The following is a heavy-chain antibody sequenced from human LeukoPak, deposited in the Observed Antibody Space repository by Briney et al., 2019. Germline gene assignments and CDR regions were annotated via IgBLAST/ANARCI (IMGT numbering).Heavy chain of an antibody. CDR1: GCTFIVSY. D-gene: IGHD1-26*01. CDR2: INPTSGVT. CDR3: ARDMYSGTYGH. Sequence: VASVKLSCKASGCTFIVSYMHWVRQAPGQGLEWMGWINPTSGVTKYAEKFQGRVTMTWDTSINTAYMEMSGLRSDDTAVYYCARDMYSGTYGHWGQGTLVTVSS. J-gene: IGHJ4*02. V-gene: IGHV1-2*02.